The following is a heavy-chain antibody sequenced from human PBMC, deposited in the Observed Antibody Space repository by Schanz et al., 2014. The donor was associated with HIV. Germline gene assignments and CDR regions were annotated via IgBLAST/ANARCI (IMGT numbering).Heavy chain of an antibody. CDR3: ARAAFSSEYYYGKDV. D-gene: IGHD3-3*02. CDR2: IIPIFGTA. Sequence: QVQLVQSGAEMKKPGASVKVSCKASGYTFTSYGITWVRQAPGQGLEWMGGIIPIFGTANYAQKFQGRVTIIADESTSTAYMELSSLRSADTAVYFCARAAFSSEYYYGKDVWGQGTTVTVSS. CDR1: GYTFTSYG. J-gene: IGHJ6*02. V-gene: IGHV1-69*13.